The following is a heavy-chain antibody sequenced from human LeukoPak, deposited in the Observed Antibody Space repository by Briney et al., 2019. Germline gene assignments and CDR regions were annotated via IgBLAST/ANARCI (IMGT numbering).Heavy chain of an antibody. D-gene: IGHD2-8*01. CDR3: ARVFCYYGMDV. CDR1: GFTFSSYD. J-gene: IGHJ6*02. Sequence: GGSLRLSCAASGFTFSSYDMHWVRQATGKGLEWVSAIGTAGDTYYPGSVKGRFTISRENAKNSLYLQMNSLRAEDTAVYYCARVFCYYGMDVWGQGTTVTVSS. V-gene: IGHV3-13*01. CDR2: IGTAGDT.